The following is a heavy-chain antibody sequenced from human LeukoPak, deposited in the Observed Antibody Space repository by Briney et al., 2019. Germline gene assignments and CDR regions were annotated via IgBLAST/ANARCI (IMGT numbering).Heavy chain of an antibody. D-gene: IGHD4-11*01. J-gene: IGHJ4*02. CDR3: AKERHDYSNYYYFDY. V-gene: IGHV3-43*01. Sequence: GGSLRLSCAASGFTFDDYTMHWVRQAPGKGLEWVSLISWDGGSTYYADSVKGRFTISRDNSKNSLYLQMNSLRTEDTALYYCAKERHDYSNYYYFDYWGQGTLVTVSS. CDR2: ISWDGGST. CDR1: GFTFDDYT.